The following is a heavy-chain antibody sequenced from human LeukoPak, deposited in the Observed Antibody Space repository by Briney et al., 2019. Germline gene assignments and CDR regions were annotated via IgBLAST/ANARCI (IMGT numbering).Heavy chain of an antibody. V-gene: IGHV3-7*01. CDR2: IKEDGSEK. CDR3: ARDTAPDTYSGSYYEPGGLDF. CDR1: GFTFSNYW. Sequence: GGSLRLSCAASGFTFSNYWMSWVRQAPGKGLEWVANIKEDGSEKYYVDSVKGRFTISRDNAKNSLYLQMNSLRAEDTAVYYCARDTAPDTYSGSYYEPGGLDFWGQGTLVTVSS. D-gene: IGHD1-26*01. J-gene: IGHJ4*02.